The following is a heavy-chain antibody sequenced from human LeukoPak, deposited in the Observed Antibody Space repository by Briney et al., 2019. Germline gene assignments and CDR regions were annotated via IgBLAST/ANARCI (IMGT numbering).Heavy chain of an antibody. CDR1: GFTVSSNY. Sequence: GGSLRLSCAASGFTVSSNYMSWVRQAPGKGLEWVSVIYSGGSTYYADSVKGRFTISRDNSKNTLYLQMNSLRAEDTAVYYCARGHDYGGKGFDYWGQGTLVTVSS. CDR3: ARGHDYGGKGFDY. J-gene: IGHJ4*02. D-gene: IGHD4-23*01. CDR2: IYSGGST. V-gene: IGHV3-53*01.